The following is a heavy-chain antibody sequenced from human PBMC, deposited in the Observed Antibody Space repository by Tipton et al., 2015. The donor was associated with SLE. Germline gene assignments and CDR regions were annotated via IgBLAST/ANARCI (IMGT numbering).Heavy chain of an antibody. CDR2: VHSSGNT. J-gene: IGHJ4*02. CDR1: GDYISSGSYY. CDR3: ARDYQPYSSSWYYFDY. Sequence: TLSLTCSVSGDYISSGSYYWSWIRQPAGKGLEWIGRVHSSGNTNHNPSLGSRVTILVDTSKNQFSLKWSSVTAADTAVYYCARDYQPYSSSWYYFDYWGQGIVVTVSS. D-gene: IGHD6-13*01. V-gene: IGHV4-61*02.